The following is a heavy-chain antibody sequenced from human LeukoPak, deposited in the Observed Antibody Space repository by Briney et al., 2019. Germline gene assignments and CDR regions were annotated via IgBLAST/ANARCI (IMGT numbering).Heavy chain of an antibody. J-gene: IGHJ4*02. CDR3: ARDYYDSTPKTRHRPARGYFDY. Sequence: GGSLRLSCAASGFTFFSYAMHWVRQAPGKGLEWVAVISYDGSNKYYVDSVKGRFTISRDNSKNTLYLQMNSLRAEDTAVYYCARDYYDSTPKTRHRPARGYFDYWGQGTLVTVSS. CDR1: GFTFFSYA. V-gene: IGHV3-30*04. CDR2: ISYDGSNK. D-gene: IGHD3-22*01.